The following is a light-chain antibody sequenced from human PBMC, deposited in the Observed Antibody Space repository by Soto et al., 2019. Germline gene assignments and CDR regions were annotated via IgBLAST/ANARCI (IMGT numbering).Light chain of an antibody. V-gene: IGLV1-47*01. Sequence: QSVLTQPPSASGTPGQRVTISCSGSSSNIGSNYVYWYQQLPGTAPKLLIYRNNQRPSGVPDRFSGSKSGTSASLAISGLRSEDEADYYCAAWDDSLSGRWVFGGGTKL. CDR2: RNN. CDR3: AAWDDSLSGRWV. CDR1: SSNIGSNY. J-gene: IGLJ3*02.